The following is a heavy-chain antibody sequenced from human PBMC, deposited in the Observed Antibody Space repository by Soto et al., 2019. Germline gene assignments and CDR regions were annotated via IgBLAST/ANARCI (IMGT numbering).Heavy chain of an antibody. CDR2: VYPGDSDT. Sequence: ESLKNSFEVSGYSFTGYWIAWVRQRPGKGLEWLGIVYPGDSDTRYRPSLQGQATISVDKSRKTAYLSLRRLQSSDSDIYFCARRRGFKAAAFDLWGQGNRVTVSS. CDR3: ARRRGFKAAAFDL. V-gene: IGHV5-51*01. CDR1: GYSFTGYW. D-gene: IGHD3-10*01. J-gene: IGHJ4*02.